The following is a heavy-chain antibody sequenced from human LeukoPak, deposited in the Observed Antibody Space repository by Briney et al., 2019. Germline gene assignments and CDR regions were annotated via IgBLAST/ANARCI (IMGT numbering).Heavy chain of an antibody. CDR1: GGSISNYY. Sequence: PSETLSLTCTVSGGSISNYYWSWIRQPAGKGLEWIGRIDPSGSTKNNPSLKSRVTMSLDTRKNQLSLNLGSVTAADTAVYYCARASYYESRNNIAFDIWGQGTMVTVSS. CDR2: IDPSGST. V-gene: IGHV4-4*07. CDR3: ARASYYESRNNIAFDI. J-gene: IGHJ3*02. D-gene: IGHD3-22*01.